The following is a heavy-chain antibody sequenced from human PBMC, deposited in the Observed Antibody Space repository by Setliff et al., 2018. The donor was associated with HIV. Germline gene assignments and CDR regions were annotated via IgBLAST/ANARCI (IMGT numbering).Heavy chain of an antibody. V-gene: IGHV4-34*01. Sequence: ASETLSLTCAVYSGSFSGYRWTWIRQPPGKGLEWIGEINHRGSTTYNPSLRSRVTISVDTSKNQFSLKLNSVTAADTAVYYCARTEDYSFGDAPFDYWGHGTLVTVSS. CDR1: SGSFSGYR. CDR3: ARTEDYSFGDAPFDY. D-gene: IGHD5-18*01. J-gene: IGHJ4*01. CDR2: INHRGST.